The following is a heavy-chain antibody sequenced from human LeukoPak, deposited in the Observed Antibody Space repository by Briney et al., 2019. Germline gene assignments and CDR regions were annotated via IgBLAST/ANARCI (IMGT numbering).Heavy chain of an antibody. V-gene: IGHV3-48*01. D-gene: IGHD6-13*01. CDR3: ARDSHASSWYQDF. Sequence: GGSLRLSCAASGFSFRFYSMNWVRQAPGKGLEWISYMTSSSKTAYYADSVRGRFVISRDNAKNSLYLQMNSLRAEDTAVYYCARDSHASSWYQDFWGQGTLVTVSS. CDR1: GFSFRFYS. CDR2: MTSSSKTA. J-gene: IGHJ4*02.